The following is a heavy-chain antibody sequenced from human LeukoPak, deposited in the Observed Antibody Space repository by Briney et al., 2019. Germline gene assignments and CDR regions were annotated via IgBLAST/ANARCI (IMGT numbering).Heavy chain of an antibody. CDR1: GGSISSYY. CDR2: IYYSGST. J-gene: IGHJ5*02. CDR3: ARGHLGAYCSSTSCYSSYWFDP. Sequence: PSETLSLTCTVSGGSISSYYWSWIRQPPGKGLEWIGYIYYSGSTNHNPSLKSRVTISVDTSKNQFSLKLSSVTAADTAVYYCARGHLGAYCSSTSCYSSYWFDPWGQGTLVTVSS. V-gene: IGHV4-59*01. D-gene: IGHD2-2*01.